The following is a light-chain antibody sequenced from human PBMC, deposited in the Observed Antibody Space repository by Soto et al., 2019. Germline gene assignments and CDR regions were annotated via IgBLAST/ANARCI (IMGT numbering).Light chain of an antibody. V-gene: IGKV1-39*01. J-gene: IGKJ5*01. CDR3: QQSYRTPT. CDR1: QTISSW. Sequence: DIQMTQSPSTLSGSVGDRVTITCRASQTISSWLAWYQQKPGKAPKLLIYGASTLQSGVPSRFSGSGSGTDYTLTISSLQPEDFATYYCQQSYRTPTFGQGTRLENK. CDR2: GAS.